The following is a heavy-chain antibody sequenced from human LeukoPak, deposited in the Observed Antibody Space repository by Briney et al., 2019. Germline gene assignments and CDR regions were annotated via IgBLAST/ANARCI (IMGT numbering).Heavy chain of an antibody. CDR1: GGTFSSYA. J-gene: IGHJ4*02. V-gene: IGHV1-69*05. D-gene: IGHD1-14*01. Sequence: SVKVSCKASGGTFSSYAISWVRQAPGKGLEWMGGIIPIFGTANYAQKLQGRVTIIKDESTSTAYMELSSLRSEDTAVYYCASIPERGLPVNDYWRQGTLVTVSS. CDR2: IIPIFGTA. CDR3: ASIPERGLPVNDY.